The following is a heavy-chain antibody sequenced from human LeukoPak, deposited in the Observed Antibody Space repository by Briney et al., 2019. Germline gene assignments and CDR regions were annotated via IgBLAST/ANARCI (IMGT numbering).Heavy chain of an antibody. D-gene: IGHD3-9*01. J-gene: IGHJ6*03. Sequence: GGSLRLSCAASGFTFSSYSMNWVRQAPGKGLEWVGRIKSKTDGGTTDYAAPVKGRFTISRDDSKNTLYLQMNSLKTEDTAVYYCTTPYYDILTPYYYYMDVWGKGTTVTISS. CDR1: GFTFSSYS. CDR3: TTPYYDILTPYYYYMDV. CDR2: IKSKTDGGTT. V-gene: IGHV3-15*01.